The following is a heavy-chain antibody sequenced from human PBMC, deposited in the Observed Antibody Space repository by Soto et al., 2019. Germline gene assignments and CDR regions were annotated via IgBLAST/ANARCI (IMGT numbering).Heavy chain of an antibody. CDR3: ARVLGDFWSGFNWFDP. CDR2: ISAYNGNT. Sequence: ASVKVSCTASGYTFTSYGISWVRQAPGQGLEWMGWISAYNGNTNYAQKLQGRVTMTTDTSTSTAYMELRSLRSDDTAVYYCARVLGDFWSGFNWFDPWGQGTLVTVSS. V-gene: IGHV1-18*01. D-gene: IGHD3-3*01. J-gene: IGHJ5*02. CDR1: GYTFTSYG.